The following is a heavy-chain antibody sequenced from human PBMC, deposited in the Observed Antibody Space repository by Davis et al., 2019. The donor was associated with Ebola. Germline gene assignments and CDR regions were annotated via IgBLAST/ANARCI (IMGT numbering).Heavy chain of an antibody. J-gene: IGHJ3*02. Sequence: ESLKISCAASGFIFSSYVMRWVRQAPWKGLEWVSTLGTSADTFYADSVKGRFTIIRDNSKNTLYLQMNGLRVEDTAIYYCSKDTSNIWFDIWGQGTNVTVSS. D-gene: IGHD1-26*01. CDR1: GFIFSSYV. CDR2: LGTSADT. V-gene: IGHV3-23*01. CDR3: SKDTSNIWFDI.